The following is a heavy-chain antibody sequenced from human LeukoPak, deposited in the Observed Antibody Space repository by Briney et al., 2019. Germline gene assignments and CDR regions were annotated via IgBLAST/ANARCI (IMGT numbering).Heavy chain of an antibody. CDR1: GFTFSSYS. J-gene: IGHJ6*02. V-gene: IGHV3-21*01. CDR2: ISSSSTYT. Sequence: PGGSLRLSCAASGFTFSSYSMNWVRQAPGKGLEWVPSISSSSTYTYYADSVKGRFTISKDNAKNSLYLQMNSLRAEDTAVYYCARAGYDFWSGYYQDNYYYYGMDVWGQGTTVTVSS. D-gene: IGHD3-3*01. CDR3: ARAGYDFWSGYYQDNYYYYGMDV.